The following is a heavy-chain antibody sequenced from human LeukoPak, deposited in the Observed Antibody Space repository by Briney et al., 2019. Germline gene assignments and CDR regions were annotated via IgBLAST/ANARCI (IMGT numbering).Heavy chain of an antibody. Sequence: GSLRLSCAASGSTFSNAWMSWVRQAPGKGLEWIGSIYHSGSTYYNPSLKSRVTISVDTSKNQFSLKLSSVTAADTAVYYWARDLVPDGSGSVFGFPWGQGTLVTVSS. CDR1: GSTFSNAW. J-gene: IGHJ5*02. D-gene: IGHD3-10*01. CDR3: ARDLVPDGSGSVFGFP. V-gene: IGHV4-4*02. CDR2: IYHSGST.